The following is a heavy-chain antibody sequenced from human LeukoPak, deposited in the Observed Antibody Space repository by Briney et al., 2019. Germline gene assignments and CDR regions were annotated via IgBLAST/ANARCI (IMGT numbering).Heavy chain of an antibody. CDR2: IYYSGST. J-gene: IGHJ4*02. CDR3: ARDLGPWGLVY. V-gene: IGHV4-59*01. D-gene: IGHD7-27*01. CDR1: GGSISSYY. Sequence: SETLSLTCTVSGGSISSYYWSWIRQPPGKGLEWIGYIYYSGSTNYNPSLKSRVTISVDTSKNQFSLKLSSVTAADTAVYYCARDLGPWGLVYWGQGTLVTVSS.